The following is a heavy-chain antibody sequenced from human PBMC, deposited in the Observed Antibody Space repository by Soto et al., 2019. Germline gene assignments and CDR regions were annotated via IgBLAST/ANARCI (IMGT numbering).Heavy chain of an antibody. CDR3: AGRLTAAASLDY. CDR2: VHGGGST. J-gene: IGHJ4*02. V-gene: IGHV3-53*01. D-gene: IGHD6-13*01. Sequence: VQLVESGGGLIQPGGSLRLSCAASGFTVSNNHMTWVRQAAGKGLELVSFVHGGGSTSYADSVKGRFTISRDNSKNTLYLQMESLRPEDTDIYYCAGRLTAAASLDYWGRGTLVTVSS. CDR1: GFTVSNNH.